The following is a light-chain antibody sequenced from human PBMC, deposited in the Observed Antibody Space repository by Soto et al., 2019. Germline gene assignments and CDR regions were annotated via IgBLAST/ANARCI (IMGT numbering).Light chain of an antibody. Sequence: EIVLTQSPATLSLSPWERATLSCRASQSVSSHLAWFQQKPGQAPRLLISDASNRATGIPARFSGSGSGTDFTLTISSLEPEDFAVYYCHQRQYWPPITFGQGTRLEIK. CDR1: QSVSSH. CDR3: HQRQYWPPIT. CDR2: DAS. J-gene: IGKJ5*01. V-gene: IGKV3-11*01.